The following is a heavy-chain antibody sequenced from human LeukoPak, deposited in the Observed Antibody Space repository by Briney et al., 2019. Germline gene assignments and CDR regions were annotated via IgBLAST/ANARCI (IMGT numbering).Heavy chain of an antibody. D-gene: IGHD6-6*01. CDR3: ARDPSSSSYPVGWFDP. V-gene: IGHV3-30-3*01. CDR2: ISYDGSNK. CDR1: GFTFSSYA. J-gene: IGHJ5*02. Sequence: GGSLRLSCAASGFTFSSYAMHWVRQAPGKGLEWVAVISYDGSNKYYADSVKGRFTISRDNSRNTLYLQMNSLRAEDTAVNYCARDPSSSSYPVGWFDPWGQGTLVTVSS.